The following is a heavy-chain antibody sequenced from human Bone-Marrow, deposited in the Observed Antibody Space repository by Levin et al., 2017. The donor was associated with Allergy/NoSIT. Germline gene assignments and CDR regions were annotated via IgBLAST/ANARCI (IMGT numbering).Heavy chain of an antibody. CDR2: ISGSGGST. J-gene: IGHJ6*02. D-gene: IGHD2-15*01. CDR1: GFTFSSYA. Sequence: QAGGSLRLSCAASGFTFSSYAMSWVRQAPGKGLEWVSAISGSGGSTYYADSVKGRFTISRDNSKNTLYLQMNSLRAEDTAVYYCAGGLLGGSYYYYGMDVWGQGTTVTVSS. V-gene: IGHV3-23*01. CDR3: AGGLLGGSYYYYGMDV.